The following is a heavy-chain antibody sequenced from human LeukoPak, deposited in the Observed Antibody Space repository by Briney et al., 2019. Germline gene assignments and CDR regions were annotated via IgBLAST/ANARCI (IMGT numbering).Heavy chain of an antibody. D-gene: IGHD3-16*01. J-gene: IGHJ3*02. Sequence: SETLSLTCAVYGGSFSGYYWSWIRQPPGKGLEWIGEINHSGSTNYNPSLKSRVTISVDTSKNQFSPKLSSVTAADTAVYYCPRSTVLGGRAGAFDIWGKGAMVTVSS. CDR3: PRSTVLGGRAGAFDI. V-gene: IGHV4-34*01. CDR2: INHSGST. CDR1: GGSFSGYY.